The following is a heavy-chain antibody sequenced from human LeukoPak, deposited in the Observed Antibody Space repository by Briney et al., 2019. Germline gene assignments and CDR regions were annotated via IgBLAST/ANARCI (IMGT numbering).Heavy chain of an antibody. CDR3: ARDAREYDYVWGSYRSNWFDP. V-gene: IGHV4-61*02. CDR2: IYTSGST. D-gene: IGHD3-16*02. Sequence: PSETLPLTCTVSGGSISSGSYYWSWIRQPAGKGLEWIGRIYTSGSTNYNPSLKSRVTISVDTSKNQFSLKLSSVTAADTAVYYCARDAREYDYVWGSYRSNWFDPWGQGTLVTVSS. J-gene: IGHJ5*02. CDR1: GGSISSGSYY.